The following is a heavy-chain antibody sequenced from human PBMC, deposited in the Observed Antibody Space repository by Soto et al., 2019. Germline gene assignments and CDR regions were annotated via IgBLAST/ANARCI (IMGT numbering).Heavy chain of an antibody. CDR3: ARVMITFGGVIVTNWFDP. J-gene: IGHJ5*02. D-gene: IGHD3-16*02. CDR1: GDSVSSNSAA. V-gene: IGHV6-1*01. CDR2: TYYRSKWYN. Sequence: SQTLSLTCAISGDSVSSNSAAWNWIRQSPSRGLKWLGRTYYRSKWYNDYAVSMKSRITINPDTSKNHFSLQLNSVTPEDTAVYYCARVMITFGGVIVTNWFDPWGQGTLVTVSS.